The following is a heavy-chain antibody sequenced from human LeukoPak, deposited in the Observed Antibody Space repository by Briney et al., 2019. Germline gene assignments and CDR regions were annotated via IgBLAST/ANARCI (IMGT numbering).Heavy chain of an antibody. Sequence: SETLSLTCTVSGGSISSYYWGWIRQPPGKGLEWIGSIYYSGSTYYNPSLKSRVTISVDTSKNQFSLKLSSVTAADTAVYYCARALYYCSGGSCYHWFDPWGQGTLVTVSS. D-gene: IGHD2-15*01. V-gene: IGHV4-39*07. CDR2: IYYSGST. CDR1: GGSISSYY. CDR3: ARALYYCSGGSCYHWFDP. J-gene: IGHJ5*02.